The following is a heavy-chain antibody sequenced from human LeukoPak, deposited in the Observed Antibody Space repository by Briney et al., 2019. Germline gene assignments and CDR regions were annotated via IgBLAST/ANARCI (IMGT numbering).Heavy chain of an antibody. J-gene: IGHJ4*02. V-gene: IGHV4-39*07. Sequence: SETLSLTCTVSGGSISSSSHYWGWIRQPPGKGLEWIGSIYYSGSTYYNPSLKSRVTISVDTSKNQFSLKLSSVTAADTAVYYCARRMVRGVIRQETSFDYWGQGTLVTVSS. CDR2: IYYSGST. CDR3: ARRMVRGVIRQETSFDY. CDR1: GGSISSSSHY. D-gene: IGHD3-10*01.